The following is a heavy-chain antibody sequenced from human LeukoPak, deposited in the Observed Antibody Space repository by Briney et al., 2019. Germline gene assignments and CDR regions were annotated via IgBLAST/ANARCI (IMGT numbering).Heavy chain of an antibody. J-gene: IGHJ4*02. CDR2: IYYSGST. V-gene: IGHV4-59*01. CDR1: GGSISSYY. CDR3: ARGEGSYYYFDY. Sequence: PSETLSLTCTVSGGSISSYYWSWIRPPPGKGLEWIGYIYYSGSTNYNPSLKSRVTISVDTSKNQFSLKLSSVTAADTAVYYCARGEGSYYYFDYWGQGTLVTVSS. D-gene: IGHD1-26*01.